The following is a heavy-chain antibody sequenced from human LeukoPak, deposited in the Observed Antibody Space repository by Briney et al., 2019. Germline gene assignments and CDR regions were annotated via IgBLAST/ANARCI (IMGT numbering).Heavy chain of an antibody. D-gene: IGHD6-13*01. CDR1: GGTFSSYA. CDR2: IIPIFGTA. J-gene: IGHJ4*02. CDR3: AREGSSSWAHFDY. Sequence: SVKVSCKASGGTFSSYAISWVRQAPGQGLEWMGGIIPIFGTANYAQKFQGRVTITADEPTSTAYMELSSLRSEDTAVYYCAREGSSSWAHFDYWGQGTLVTVSS. V-gene: IGHV1-69*13.